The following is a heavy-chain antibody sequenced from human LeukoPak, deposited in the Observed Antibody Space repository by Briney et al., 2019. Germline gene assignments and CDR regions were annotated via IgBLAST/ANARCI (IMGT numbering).Heavy chain of an antibody. CDR1: GYTFTSYD. V-gene: IGHV1-8*01. Sequence: EASVKVSCKASGYTFTSYDINWVRQATGQGREWMGWMNPNSGNTGSAQRFQGRITMTRDTSISTAYMELSSLRFEDTAVYYCARGPLVRLPSSFDPWGQGTLVTVSS. CDR3: ARGPLVRLPSSFDP. D-gene: IGHD3-16*02. J-gene: IGHJ5*02. CDR2: MNPNSGNT.